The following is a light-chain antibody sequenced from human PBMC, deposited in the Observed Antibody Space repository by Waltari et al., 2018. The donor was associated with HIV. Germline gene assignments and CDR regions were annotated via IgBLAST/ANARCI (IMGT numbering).Light chain of an antibody. CDR2: KDN. CDR1: ALANQY. V-gene: IGLV3-25*03. J-gene: IGLJ2*01. Sequence: SYELAQPFSVSVFPGQTAAITCFGDALANQYTNWYQQKPGQSPVLVICKDNERPSGVPERFSGSRSGTTVTLTISGVQAEDEADYYCQSTDVRGSQVIFGGGTKLTVL. CDR3: QSTDVRGSQVI.